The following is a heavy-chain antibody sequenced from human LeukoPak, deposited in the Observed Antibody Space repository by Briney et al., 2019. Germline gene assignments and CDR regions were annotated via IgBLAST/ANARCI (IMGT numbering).Heavy chain of an antibody. J-gene: IGHJ4*02. Sequence: SETLSLTCAVYGGSFSGYYWSWIRQPPGKGLDWIGEINHSGSTNYNPSLKSRVTISVDTSKNQFSLKLSSVIAADTAVYYCASGSSYFDYWGQGTLVTVSS. D-gene: IGHD1-26*01. CDR2: INHSGST. V-gene: IGHV4-34*01. CDR3: ASGSSYFDY. CDR1: GGSFSGYY.